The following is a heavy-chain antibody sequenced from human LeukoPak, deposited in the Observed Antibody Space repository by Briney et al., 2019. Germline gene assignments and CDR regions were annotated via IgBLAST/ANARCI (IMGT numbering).Heavy chain of an antibody. CDR1: GFTFSTYG. Sequence: GGSLRLSCAASGFTFSTYGMHWVRQAPGKGLEWVAVIWYDGSNKYYADSVKGRFTISRDNSKNTLYLQMDSLRAEDTAVYYCASSLAPWPDLASWGQGTLVTVSS. D-gene: IGHD3-16*01. V-gene: IGHV3-33*01. J-gene: IGHJ5*02. CDR3: ASSLAPWPDLAS. CDR2: IWYDGSNK.